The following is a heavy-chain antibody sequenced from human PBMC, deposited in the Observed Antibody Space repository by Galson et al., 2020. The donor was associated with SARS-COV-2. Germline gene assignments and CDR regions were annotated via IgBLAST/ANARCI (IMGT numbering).Heavy chain of an antibody. D-gene: IGHD3-10*01. Sequence: GGSLRLSCAASGFTFSSYWMSWVRQAPGKGLEWVANIKQDGSEKYYVDSVKGRFTISRDNAKNSLYLQMNSLRAEDTAVYYCARDGYGSGSQYYYYGMDVWGQGTTVTVSS. V-gene: IGHV3-7*01. CDR3: ARDGYGSGSQYYYYGMDV. CDR1: GFTFSSYW. CDR2: IKQDGSEK. J-gene: IGHJ6*02.